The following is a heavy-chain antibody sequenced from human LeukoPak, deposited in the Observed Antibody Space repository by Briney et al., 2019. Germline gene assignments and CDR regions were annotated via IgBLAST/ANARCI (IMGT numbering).Heavy chain of an antibody. D-gene: IGHD6-6*01. J-gene: IGHJ6*03. CDR2: IYYSGST. V-gene: IGHV4-59*01. CDR3: ARDYSGYSSSSYVSYYYYMDV. Sequence: PSETLSLTCPVPGGSISSYYWSWIRKPPGKGLEWIGYIYYSGSTNYNPSLKSRVTISVDTSKNQFSLKLSSVTAADTAVYYCARDYSGYSSSSYVSYYYYMDVWGKGTTVTVSS. CDR1: GGSISSYY.